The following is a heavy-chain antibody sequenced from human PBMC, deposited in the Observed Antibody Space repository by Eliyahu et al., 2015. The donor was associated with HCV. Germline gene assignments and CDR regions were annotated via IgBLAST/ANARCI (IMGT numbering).Heavy chain of an antibody. J-gene: IGHJ4*02. D-gene: IGHD2-2*01. CDR1: GGSFSGFY. CDR3: AVPDLVVPGAI. V-gene: IGHV4-34*01. Sequence: QVRVQQWGAGLLKPSETLSLTCAVYGGSFSGFYWSWIRQPPGKGLEWIGEINHGGSTNYNPSLKSRVTISVDTSKNQFSLKLSSVTAADTAVYYCAVPDLVVPGAIWSRGMLVTVSS. CDR2: INHGGST.